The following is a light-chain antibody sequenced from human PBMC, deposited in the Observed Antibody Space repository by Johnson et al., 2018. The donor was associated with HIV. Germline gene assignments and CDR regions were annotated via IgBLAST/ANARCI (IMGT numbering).Light chain of an antibody. J-gene: IGLJ1*01. Sequence: QPVLTQPPSVSAAPGQKVTISCSGSSSNIGNNYVSWYQQVPGTAPKLLIYDNNRRPSGIPDRFSGSKSGTSATLGITGLQTGDVADYYCGTWGGVFGTGTKVTVL. CDR2: DNN. CDR1: SSNIGNNY. CDR3: GTWGGV. V-gene: IGLV1-51*01.